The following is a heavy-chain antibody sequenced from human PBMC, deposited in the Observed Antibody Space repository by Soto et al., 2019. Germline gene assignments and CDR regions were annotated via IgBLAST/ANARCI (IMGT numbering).Heavy chain of an antibody. CDR2: INHSGST. CDR3: ARIGYCSGGSCYSYYYYGMDV. J-gene: IGHJ6*02. Sequence: SETLSLTCAVCGGSFSGYYWSWIRQPPGKGLEWIGEINHSGSTSYNPSLKSRVTISVDTSKNQFSLKLSSVTAADTAVYYCARIGYCSGGSCYSYYYYGMDVWGQGTTVTVS. V-gene: IGHV4-34*01. D-gene: IGHD2-15*01. CDR1: GGSFSGYY.